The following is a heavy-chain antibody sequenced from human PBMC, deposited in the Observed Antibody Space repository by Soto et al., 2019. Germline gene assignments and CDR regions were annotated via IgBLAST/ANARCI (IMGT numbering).Heavy chain of an antibody. J-gene: IGHJ6*02. CDR2: VSPPFRTS. CDR3: ARVLYYGSGSYSPCGMDV. CDR1: GVSFNNNG. V-gene: IGHV1-69*01. Sequence: QVQLVQSGAEVKKPGSSVTVSCKTSGVSFNNNGIGWVRQAPGHGLEWMGGVSPPFRTSNYARKFQGRISITADASTGTVNMELSSLTSEDTAQYYCARVLYYGSGSYSPCGMDVWGQGTTVTVSS. D-gene: IGHD3-10*01.